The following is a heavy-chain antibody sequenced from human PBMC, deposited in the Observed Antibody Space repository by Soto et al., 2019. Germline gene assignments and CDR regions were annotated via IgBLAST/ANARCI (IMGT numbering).Heavy chain of an antibody. D-gene: IGHD5-18*01. CDR2: VSGSGGSI. Sequence: EVQLLESGGGLVQPGGSLRLSCAASGFTFSSYAMSWVRQAPGKGLEWVSSVSGSGGSIYYADSVKGRFTISRDNSKNTLYLQMNSLRAEDTAVYYCAKDRLDSYGFVAIWGQGTMVTVSS. CDR3: AKDRLDSYGFVAI. J-gene: IGHJ3*02. CDR1: GFTFSSYA. V-gene: IGHV3-23*01.